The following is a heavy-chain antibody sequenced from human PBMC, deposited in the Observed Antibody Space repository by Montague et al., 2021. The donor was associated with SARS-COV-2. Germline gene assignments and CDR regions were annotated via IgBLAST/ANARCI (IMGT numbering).Heavy chain of an antibody. J-gene: IGHJ4*02. CDR3: ARDENEVQMDY. D-gene: IGHD5-24*01. CDR2: IWYDGSYL. CDR1: GFSFTNYA. Sequence: SLRLSCAASGFSFTNYAMTWVRQAPGLALEWVAAIWYDGSYLYYADSVKGRFTISRDNSKNAVYLQMNSLTADDTAIYYCARDENEVQMDYWGLGTLVAVSS. V-gene: IGHV3-33*01.